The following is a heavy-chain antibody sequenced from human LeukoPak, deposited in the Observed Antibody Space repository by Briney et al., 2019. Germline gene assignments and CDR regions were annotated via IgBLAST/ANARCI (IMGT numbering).Heavy chain of an antibody. CDR2: IRSKPSGSTT. Sequence: PGGSLRQTFLGTLFDHIYYHIDELRQASGRGLEWVGLIRSKPSGSTTVYAASVKGRFTVSRDDSKNTAYAQMNSLKAEDTAVYFCARQDCDSGKCNLHDSWGQGTLVTVSS. D-gene: IGHD3-16*01. V-gene: IGHV3-73*01. CDR1: DHIYYHI. CDR3: ARQDCDSGKCNLHDS. J-gene: IGHJ4*02.